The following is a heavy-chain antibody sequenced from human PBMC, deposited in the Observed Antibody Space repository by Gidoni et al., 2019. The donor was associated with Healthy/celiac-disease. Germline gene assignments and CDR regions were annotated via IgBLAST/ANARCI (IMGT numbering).Heavy chain of an antibody. D-gene: IGHD2-2*01. CDR2: IYSGGST. CDR3: AREGALGYCSSTSCYYYGMDV. J-gene: IGHJ6*02. V-gene: IGHV3-53*01. Sequence: EVQLVESGGGLIQPGGSLRLSCAASGFTVSSNYMSWVRQAPGKGLEWVSVIYSGGSTYYADSVKGRFTISRDNSKNTLYLQMNSLRAEDTAVYYCAREGALGYCSSTSCYYYGMDVWGQGTTVTVSS. CDR1: GFTVSSNY.